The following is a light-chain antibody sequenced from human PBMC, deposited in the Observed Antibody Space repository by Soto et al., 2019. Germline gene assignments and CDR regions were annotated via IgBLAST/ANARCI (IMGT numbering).Light chain of an antibody. V-gene: IGKV3-20*01. J-gene: IGKJ5*01. CDR3: QQYDGLPIT. CDR1: QTVSRSY. CDR2: GIS. Sequence: EIVLTQSPGTLSLSPGERATLSCRASQTVSRSYLAWYQQKPGQAPRLLISGISTRATGIPDRFSGGGSGTDFTLTISRLEPEDFAVYYCQQYDGLPITFGQGTRLEIK.